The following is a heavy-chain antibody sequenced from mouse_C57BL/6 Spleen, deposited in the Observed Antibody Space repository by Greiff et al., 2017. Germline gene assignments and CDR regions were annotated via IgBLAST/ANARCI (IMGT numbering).Heavy chain of an antibody. CDR1: GFTFSSYA. J-gene: IGHJ4*01. Sequence: EVKLMESGEGLVKPGGSLKLSCAASGFTFSSYAMSWVRQTPEKRLEWVAYISSGGDYIYYADTVKGRFTISRDNARNTLYLQMSSLKSEDTAMYYCTRENTVNAMDYWGQGTSVTVSS. CDR3: TRENTVNAMDY. D-gene: IGHD1-1*01. V-gene: IGHV5-9-1*02. CDR2: ISSGGDYI.